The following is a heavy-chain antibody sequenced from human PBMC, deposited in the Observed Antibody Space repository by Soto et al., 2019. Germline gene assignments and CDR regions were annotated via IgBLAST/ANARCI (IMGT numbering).Heavy chain of an antibody. CDR2: IYYSGST. CDR1: GDSIGSGEFY. J-gene: IGHJ1*01. D-gene: IGHD1-1*01. CDR3: ARGEYNHGAGGEYFQH. Sequence: QVQLQESGPGLVKPSQTLSLTCNVSGDSIGSGEFYWNWIRQRPGKGLEWIGYIYYSGSTFYNPSLRSRVTISVDTSKNRFSLKLTSVTAADTAVYYCARGEYNHGAGGEYFQHWGQGTLVTVSS. V-gene: IGHV4-31*02.